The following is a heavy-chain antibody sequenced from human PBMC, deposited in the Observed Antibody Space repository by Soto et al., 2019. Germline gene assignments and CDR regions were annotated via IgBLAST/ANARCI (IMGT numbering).Heavy chain of an antibody. D-gene: IGHD2-2*02. CDR2: INPNSGGT. J-gene: IGHJ6*02. CDR1: GYTFTVYY. CDR3: ARGLGYCSSTSCYSYGMDV. V-gene: IGHV1-2*02. Sequence: ASLKRSCKASGYTFTVYYMHWVRQAHGQGLEWTGWINPNSGGTNYAQKFQGRVTMTRDTSISTAYMELSRLRSDDTAVYYCARGLGYCSSTSCYSYGMDVWGQGTTVTVSS.